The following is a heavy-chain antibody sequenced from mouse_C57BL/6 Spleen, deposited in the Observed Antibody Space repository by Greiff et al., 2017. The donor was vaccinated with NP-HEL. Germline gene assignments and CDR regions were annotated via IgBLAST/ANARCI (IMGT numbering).Heavy chain of an antibody. D-gene: IGHD2-5*01. CDR3: ASRTYYSNYERFAY. CDR2: IYPSDSET. J-gene: IGHJ3*01. V-gene: IGHV1-61*01. Sequence: QVQLQQPGAELVRPGSSVKLSCKASGYTFTSYWMDWVKQRPGQGLEWIGNIYPSDSETHYNQKFKDKATLTVDKSSSTAYMQLSSLTSEDSAVYYCASRTYYSNYERFAYWGQGTLVTVSA. CDR1: GYTFTSYW.